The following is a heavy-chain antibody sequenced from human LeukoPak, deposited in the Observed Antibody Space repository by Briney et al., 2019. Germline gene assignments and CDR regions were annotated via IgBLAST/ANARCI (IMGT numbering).Heavy chain of an antibody. Sequence: GGSLRLSCSASGFTFSSYAMHWVRQAPGKGLEYVLDNSSNGASTYYADSVKGRFTISRDNSKNTLYLKMSSLRAEDTAVYYCVKDSLGYSYGYYFDYWGQGTLVTVSS. J-gene: IGHJ4*01. CDR3: VKDSLGYSYGYYFDY. CDR1: GFTFSSYA. CDR2: NSSNGAST. D-gene: IGHD5-18*01. V-gene: IGHV3-64D*09.